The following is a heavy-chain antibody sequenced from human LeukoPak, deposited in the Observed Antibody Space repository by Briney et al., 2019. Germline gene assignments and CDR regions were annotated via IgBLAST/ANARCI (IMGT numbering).Heavy chain of an antibody. Sequence: SETLSLTCAVYGGSFSGYYWSWIRQPPGKGLEWIGEINLSGSTNYNPSLKSRVTISVDTSKSQFSLKLNSMTAADTAVYYCARGAQTYYDKAPVDYWGQGTLVTVSS. D-gene: IGHD3-22*01. J-gene: IGHJ4*02. CDR1: GGSFSGYY. V-gene: IGHV4-34*01. CDR3: ARGAQTYYDKAPVDY. CDR2: INLSGST.